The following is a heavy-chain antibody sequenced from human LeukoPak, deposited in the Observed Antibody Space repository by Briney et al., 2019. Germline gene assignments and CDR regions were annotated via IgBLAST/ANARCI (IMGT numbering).Heavy chain of an antibody. CDR1: GYTFTSYG. D-gene: IGHD3-10*01. V-gene: IGHV1-2*02. J-gene: IGHJ5*02. Sequence: ASVKVSCKASGYTFTSYGISWVRQAPGQGLEWMGWINPNSGGTNYAQKFQGRVTMTRDTSISTAYMELSRLRSDDTAVYYCARDGVSGINWFDPWGQGTLVTVSS. CDR2: INPNSGGT. CDR3: ARDGVSGINWFDP.